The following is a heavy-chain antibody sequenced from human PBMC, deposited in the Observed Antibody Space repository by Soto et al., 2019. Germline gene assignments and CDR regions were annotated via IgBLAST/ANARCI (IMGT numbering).Heavy chain of an antibody. CDR3: AREWNFNFDY. CDR1: GGSFSGYY. V-gene: IGHV4-34*01. Sequence: QVQLQQWGAGLLKPSETLSLTCAVYGGSFSGYYWSWIRQPPGKGLEWIGEINHSGRTNYNPSLNSRATISVDTSKNQFSLQLSSVTAADTAVYYCAREWNFNFDYWGQGTLVTVSS. CDR2: INHSGRT. J-gene: IGHJ4*02. D-gene: IGHD1-7*01.